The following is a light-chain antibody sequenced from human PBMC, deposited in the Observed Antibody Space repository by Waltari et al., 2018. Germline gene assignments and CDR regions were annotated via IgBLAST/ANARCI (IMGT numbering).Light chain of an antibody. Sequence: DIQMTQSPSTLSASVGDRVTITCRVSQSVSIWLAWYQQKPGKAPKLLIYKASSLESGVPSRFGGSGSGTEFTLTISSLQPDDFATYYCQQYNSYSGFGQGTKVEIK. V-gene: IGKV1-5*03. CDR3: QQYNSYSG. CDR2: KAS. CDR1: QSVSIW. J-gene: IGKJ1*01.